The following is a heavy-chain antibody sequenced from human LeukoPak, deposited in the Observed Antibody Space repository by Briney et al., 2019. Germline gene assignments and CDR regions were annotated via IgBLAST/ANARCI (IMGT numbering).Heavy chain of an antibody. CDR1: GFTFNNYA. Sequence: GGSLRLSCATSGFTFNNYAMSWVRQAPGKGLEWVSGIRNSGGVTVYASSVQGRFTISRDNSKNTLYLEMNSLRAEDTAVYYCAKDAQGGSGSYSWGTFDYWGQGTLVTVPS. V-gene: IGHV3-23*01. D-gene: IGHD3-10*01. CDR3: AKDAQGGSGSYSWGTFDY. CDR2: IRNSGGVT. J-gene: IGHJ4*02.